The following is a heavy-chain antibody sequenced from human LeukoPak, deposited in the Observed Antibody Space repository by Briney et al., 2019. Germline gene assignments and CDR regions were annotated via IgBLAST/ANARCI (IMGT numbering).Heavy chain of an antibody. CDR2: ISYHGKIT. CDR1: GFVFTSHA. Sequence: PGGSLRLSCAASGFVFTSHAFHWVRQAPGKGLEWVALISYHGKITYYTDSVKGRFTISRDNSQRIVFLQMNSLRSEDTAVYYCARDRSSGGYDFKNRYYGLDSWGQGTLVTVSS. J-gene: IGHJ4*02. CDR3: ARDRSSGGYDFKNRYYGLDS. V-gene: IGHV3-30*03. D-gene: IGHD4-17*01.